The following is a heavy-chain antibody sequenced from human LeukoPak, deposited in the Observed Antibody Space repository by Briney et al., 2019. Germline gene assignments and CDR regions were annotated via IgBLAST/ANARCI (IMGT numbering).Heavy chain of an antibody. CDR2: IYYSGST. CDR3: ARADTSALDY. J-gene: IGHJ4*02. D-gene: IGHD2-2*02. CDR1: GGSMSSSSYY. V-gene: IGHV4-39*01. Sequence: SETLSLTCTVSGGSMSSSSYYWGWIRQPPGRGLEWRVSIYYSGSTYYNPPLKSRVTISVDTSKNQFSLRLSSVTAADTAVYYCARADTSALDYWGQGTLVAVSS.